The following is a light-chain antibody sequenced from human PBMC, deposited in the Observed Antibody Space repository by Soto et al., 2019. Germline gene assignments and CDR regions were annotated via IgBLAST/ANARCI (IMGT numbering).Light chain of an antibody. V-gene: IGKV3-20*01. CDR3: QQYNSYSRT. CDR2: GAF. Sequence: EIVLTQSPGTLSLSPGARAPLSCRASQSVSNNYLAWYQQKSGQAPRLLIYGAFSRANGIPVRFSGSASGTDFTLTISSLQPDDFATYYCQQYNSYSRTFGQGTKVDIK. J-gene: IGKJ1*01. CDR1: QSVSNNY.